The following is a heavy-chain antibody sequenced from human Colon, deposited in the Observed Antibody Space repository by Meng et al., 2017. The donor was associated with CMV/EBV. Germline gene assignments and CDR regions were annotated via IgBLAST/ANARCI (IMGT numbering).Heavy chain of an antibody. CDR1: GYTFTAYH. D-gene: IGHD3-10*01. J-gene: IGHJ4*02. Sequence: ASVKVSCKASGYTFTAYHIHWVRQAPGQGLEWMGWINPTTGGTSYAQKFQGRVTMTRDTSISTAYMELSRLRSDDTALYYCGRYPVDGSASIDYWGQGTLVTVSS. CDR3: GRYPVDGSASIDY. CDR2: INPTTGGT. V-gene: IGHV1-2*02.